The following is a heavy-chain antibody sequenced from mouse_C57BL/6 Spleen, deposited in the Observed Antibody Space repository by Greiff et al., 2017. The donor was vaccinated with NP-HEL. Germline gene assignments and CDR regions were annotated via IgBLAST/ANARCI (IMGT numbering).Heavy chain of an antibody. J-gene: IGHJ3*01. CDR2: ISDGGSYT. CDR1: GFTFSSYA. Sequence: VQLVESGGGLVKPGGSLKLSCAASGFTFSSYAMSWVRQTPEKRLEWVATISDGGSYTYYPDNVKGRFTISRDNAKNNLYLQMSHLKSEDTAMYYCARDGGYYPAWFAYWGQGTLVTVSA. D-gene: IGHD2-3*01. CDR3: ARDGGYYPAWFAY. V-gene: IGHV5-4*01.